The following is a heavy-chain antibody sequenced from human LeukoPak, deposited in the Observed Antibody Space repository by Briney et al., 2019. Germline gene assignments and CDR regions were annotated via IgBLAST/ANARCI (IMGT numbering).Heavy chain of an antibody. CDR3: AREGYCSSTSCSLDY. D-gene: IGHD2-2*01. J-gene: IGHJ4*02. CDR2: IGSSGSTI. V-gene: IGHV3-48*03. Sequence: GGSLRLSCAASGLTFSSYEMNWVRQAPGKGLEWVSYIGSSGSTIYYADSVKGRFTISRDNAKNSLYLQMNSLRAEDTAVYYCAREGYCSSTSCSLDYWGQGTLVTVSS. CDR1: GLTFSSYE.